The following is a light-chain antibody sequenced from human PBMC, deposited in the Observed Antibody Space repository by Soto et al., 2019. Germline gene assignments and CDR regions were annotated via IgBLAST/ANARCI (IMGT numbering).Light chain of an antibody. CDR3: SSYAGSNIL. CDR2: EVS. J-gene: IGLJ2*01. Sequence: QSALTQPPSASGSPGQSVTISCTGTSSDVGGYNYVSWYQQHPGKAPKLMIYEVSKRPSGVPDRFSGSKSGNTASLTVSGLQAEDEDDYYCSSYAGSNILFGGGTKGTVL. V-gene: IGLV2-8*01. CDR1: SSDVGGYNY.